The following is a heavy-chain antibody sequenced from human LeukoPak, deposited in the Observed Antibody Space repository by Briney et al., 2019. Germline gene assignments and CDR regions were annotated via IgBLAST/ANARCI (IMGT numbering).Heavy chain of an antibody. CDR1: GYTLTAYY. CDR2: INPNSGGT. Sequence: ASVKVSCKASGYTLTAYYLHWVRQAPGQGLEWMGRINPNSGGTTYAQKFQGRVTMTRDTSIGTAYMELSSLRSDDTGVYYCARPHYESSGLYVDAFDIWGQGTMVTVSS. D-gene: IGHD3-22*01. CDR3: ARPHYESSGLYVDAFDI. J-gene: IGHJ3*02. V-gene: IGHV1-2*05.